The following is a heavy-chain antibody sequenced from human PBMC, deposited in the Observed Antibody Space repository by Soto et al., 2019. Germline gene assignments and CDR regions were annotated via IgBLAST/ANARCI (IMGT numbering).Heavy chain of an antibody. Sequence: GGSLRLSCAASGFTFSSYAMSWVRQAPGKGLEWVSAISGSGGSTYYADSVKGRLTISRDNSKNTLYLQMNSLRAEDTAVYYCAKDMAYYYDSSGRPYYFDYWGQGTLVTVSS. V-gene: IGHV3-23*01. CDR3: AKDMAYYYDSSGRPYYFDY. CDR1: GFTFSSYA. D-gene: IGHD3-22*01. CDR2: ISGSGGST. J-gene: IGHJ4*02.